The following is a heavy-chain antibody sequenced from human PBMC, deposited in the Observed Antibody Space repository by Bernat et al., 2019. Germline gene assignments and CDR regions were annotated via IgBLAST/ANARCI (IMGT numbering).Heavy chain of an antibody. CDR2: IDNSGTT. CDR1: GVSYGGYY. V-gene: IGHV4-34*01. Sequence: QVRLEQWGAGLLKPSETLSPTCAVYGVSYGGYYWNWIRQAPGRGLEWIGDIDNSGTTKYNPSLKGRVTISVDTSKNQFSLKVMSVTAADTATYYCARVWVRSFDYLFQAPQRLDYWGQGTPVIVS. CDR3: ARVWVRSFDYLFQAPQRLDY. D-gene: IGHD4-17*01. J-gene: IGHJ4*02.